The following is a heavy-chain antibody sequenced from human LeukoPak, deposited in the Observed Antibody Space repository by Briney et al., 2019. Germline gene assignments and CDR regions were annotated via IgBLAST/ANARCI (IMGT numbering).Heavy chain of an antibody. CDR3: ARCQLICYGMDV. V-gene: IGHV3-30-3*01. CDR2: ISYDGINK. CDR1: GFTFNSYA. D-gene: IGHD5-24*01. J-gene: IGHJ6*02. Sequence: GGSLRLSGAASGFTFNSYAMHWVRQTPGKGLEWVAFISYDGINKLYSDSMNGLFTISRDSSKNTLFLQMNSLRAEDTAVYYCARCQLICYGMDVWGQGTTVTVSS.